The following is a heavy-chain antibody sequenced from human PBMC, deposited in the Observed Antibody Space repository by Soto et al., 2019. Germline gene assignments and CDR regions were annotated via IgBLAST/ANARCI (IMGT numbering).Heavy chain of an antibody. D-gene: IGHD2-2*01. CDR3: ARDLIVVVPAANYYYYGMDV. J-gene: IGHJ6*02. V-gene: IGHV1-69*01. CDR1: GGTFSSYA. CDR2: ISPIFGTA. Sequence: QVQLVQSGAEVKKPWSSVKVSCKASGGTFSSYAISLVRQAPGQGRAWMGGISPIFGTANYAQKFQGRVTITADESTSTAYMELSSLRSEDTAVYYCARDLIVVVPAANYYYYGMDVWGQGTTVTVSS.